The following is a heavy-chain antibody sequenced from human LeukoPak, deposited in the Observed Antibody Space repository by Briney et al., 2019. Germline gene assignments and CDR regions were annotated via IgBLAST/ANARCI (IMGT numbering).Heavy chain of an antibody. CDR3: VKDIGLEQIYDY. Sequence: SLRLSCPASGFILGDYAMHWVRHAPGKGLEWVSGISWNSGSIGYADSVKGRFTISRDNAKKSLYLQMNSLRAEDTALYYCVKDIGLEQIYDYWGQGTLVTVSS. V-gene: IGHV3-9*01. J-gene: IGHJ4*02. D-gene: IGHD1/OR15-1a*01. CDR1: GFILGDYA. CDR2: ISWNSGSI.